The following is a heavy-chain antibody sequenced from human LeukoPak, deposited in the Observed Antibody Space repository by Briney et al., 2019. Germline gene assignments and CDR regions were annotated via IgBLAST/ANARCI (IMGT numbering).Heavy chain of an antibody. CDR2: IKHDGSEK. Sequence: GGSLRLSCAASGFTFSSYWMNWVRQAPGKGLEWLANIKHDGSEKYYEDSVKGRFTISRDNAKNSLYLQMNGLRAEDTAVYYCARILTVGATYDYWGQGTLVTVSS. CDR1: GFTFSSYW. J-gene: IGHJ4*02. CDR3: ARILTVGATYDY. V-gene: IGHV3-7*01. D-gene: IGHD1-26*01.